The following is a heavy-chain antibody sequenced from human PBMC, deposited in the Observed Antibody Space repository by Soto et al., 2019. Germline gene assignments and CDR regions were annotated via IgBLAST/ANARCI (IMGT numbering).Heavy chain of an antibody. Sequence: SETLSLTCTVSGGSISSSSYYWGWIRQPPGKGLEWIGYIYYSGSTNYNPSLKSRVTISVDTSKNQFSLKLSSVTAADTAVYYCARVVGYDILTGSTYYYYYGMDVWGQGTTVTVSS. CDR1: GGSISSSSYY. CDR2: IYYSGST. V-gene: IGHV4-61*05. J-gene: IGHJ6*02. CDR3: ARVVGYDILTGSTYYYYYGMDV. D-gene: IGHD3-9*01.